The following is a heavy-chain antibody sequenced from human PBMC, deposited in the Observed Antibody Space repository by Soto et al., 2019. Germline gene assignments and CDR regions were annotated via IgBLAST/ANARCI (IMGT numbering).Heavy chain of an antibody. CDR1: GGTFSSYT. CDR3: ARRGVGATYYYYGMDV. J-gene: IGHJ6*02. D-gene: IGHD1-26*01. CDR2: IIPILGIA. V-gene: IGHV1-69*02. Sequence: SVKASCKDSGGTFSSYTISWVRQAPGQGLEWMGRIIPILGIANYAQKFQGRVTITADKSTSTAYMELSSLRSEDTAVYYCARRGVGATYYYYGMDVWGQGTTVTVSS.